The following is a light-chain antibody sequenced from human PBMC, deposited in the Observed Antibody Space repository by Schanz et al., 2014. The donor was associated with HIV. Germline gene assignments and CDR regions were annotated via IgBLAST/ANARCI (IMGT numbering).Light chain of an antibody. CDR3: ATWDDSLNVWV. J-gene: IGLJ3*02. CDR2: SDN. CDR1: SSNIGAGYD. V-gene: IGLV1-40*01. Sequence: QSVLTQPPSVSGAPGQGITISCTGTSSNIGAGYDVHWYQQVPGTAPKLLIYSDNQRPSGVSLRFSGFKSATSASLAISGLQSEDEAVYFCATWDDSLNVWVFGGGTKLTVL.